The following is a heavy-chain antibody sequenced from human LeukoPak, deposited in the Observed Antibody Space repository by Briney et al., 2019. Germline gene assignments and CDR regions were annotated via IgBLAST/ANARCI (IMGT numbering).Heavy chain of an antibody. D-gene: IGHD4-11*01. CDR1: GYTFSDFG. CDR3: SRSYYSSSWYYFDL. V-gene: IGHV1-18*01. Sequence: ASVKVSCKASGYTFSDFGITWVRQAPGQGPEWMGWIKIGEGTTHSAQKFQDRVSMARDRSSNTAFLELRSLRSDDTAVYFCSRSYYSSSWYYFDLWGQGTLVTVSS. J-gene: IGHJ4*02. CDR2: IKIGEGTT.